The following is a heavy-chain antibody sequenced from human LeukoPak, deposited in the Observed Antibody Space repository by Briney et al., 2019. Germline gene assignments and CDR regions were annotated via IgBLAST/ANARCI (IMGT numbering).Heavy chain of an antibody. CDR3: AGKAYSSGWDNAFDI. D-gene: IGHD6-19*01. Sequence: GASVKVSCKASGYTFTGYYMHWVRQAPGQGLEWMGRIDPNSGGTNYAQKFQGRVTMTRDTSISTAYMELSRLRSDDTAVYYCAGKAYSSGWDNAFDIWGQGTMVTVSS. V-gene: IGHV1-2*06. CDR2: IDPNSGGT. J-gene: IGHJ3*02. CDR1: GYTFTGYY.